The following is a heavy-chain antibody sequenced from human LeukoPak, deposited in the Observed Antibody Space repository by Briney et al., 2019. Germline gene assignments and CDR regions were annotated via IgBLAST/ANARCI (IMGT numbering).Heavy chain of an antibody. J-gene: IGHJ3*02. CDR2: ISWNSGSI. CDR3: ASPYSYGLYAFDI. CDR1: GFTFDDYA. D-gene: IGHD5-18*01. Sequence: GRSLRLSCAASGFTFDDYAMHWVRQAPGKGLEWVSGISWNSGSIGYADSVKGRFTISRDNAKNSLYLQMNSLRAEDTAVYYCASPYSYGLYAFDIWGQGTMVTASS. V-gene: IGHV3-9*01.